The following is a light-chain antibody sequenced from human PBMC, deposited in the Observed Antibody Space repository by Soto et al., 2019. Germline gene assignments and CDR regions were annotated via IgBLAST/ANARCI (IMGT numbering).Light chain of an antibody. Sequence: IQMTQSPSPLSASVGDRVSTTCRASQSVSSWLAWYQQKPGKAPKLLMYDASALERGVPSRFSGSGSGTEFTLTISSLQPDDFATYYCQQYNSYSQSFGQGTKVEIK. CDR3: QQYNSYSQS. CDR2: DAS. V-gene: IGKV1-5*01. CDR1: QSVSSW. J-gene: IGKJ1*01.